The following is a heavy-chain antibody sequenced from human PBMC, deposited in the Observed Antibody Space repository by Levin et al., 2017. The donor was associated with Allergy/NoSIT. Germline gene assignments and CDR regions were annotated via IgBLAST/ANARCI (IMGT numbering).Heavy chain of an antibody. CDR2: INTNTGNP. V-gene: IGHV7-4-1*02. Sequence: GESLKISCKASGYTFTSYAMNWVRQAPGQGLEWMGWINTNTGNPTYAQGFTGRFVFSLDTSVSTAYLQISSLKAEDTAVYYCARGGYCSGGSCYSRHFQHWGQGTLVTVSS. CDR1: GYTFTSYA. D-gene: IGHD2-15*01. J-gene: IGHJ1*01. CDR3: ARGGYCSGGSCYSRHFQH.